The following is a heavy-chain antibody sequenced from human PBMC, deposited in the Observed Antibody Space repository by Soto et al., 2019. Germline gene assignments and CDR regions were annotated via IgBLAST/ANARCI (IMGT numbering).Heavy chain of an antibody. V-gene: IGHV1-18*01. J-gene: IGHJ5*02. D-gene: IGHD6-13*01. CDR1: GYTFTDYG. CDR3: ARGRFSSWYNWFDP. CDR2: ISVYTGNT. Sequence: ASVKVSCKTSGYTFTDYGITWVRQAPGQGLEWMGWISVYTGNTNTPQKFQGRLTMTRDTSTSTASMELSRLRSDDTAVYYCARGRFSSWYNWFDPWGQGTLVTVSS.